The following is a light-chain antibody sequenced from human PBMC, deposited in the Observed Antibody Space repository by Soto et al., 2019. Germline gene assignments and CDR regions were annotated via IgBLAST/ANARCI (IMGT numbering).Light chain of an antibody. CDR3: QQINSFPPT. V-gene: IGKV1-12*01. J-gene: IGKJ4*01. CDR1: RNIKTS. CDR2: DAS. Sequence: DIQMTQSPSSVSASVGDRVTITCRASRNIKTSLAWYQQRPGKGPELLIYDASTLQSGVPSRISGSGSGTEFTLTTSRLQPEDFATFYCQQINSFPPTFGGGTKVDI.